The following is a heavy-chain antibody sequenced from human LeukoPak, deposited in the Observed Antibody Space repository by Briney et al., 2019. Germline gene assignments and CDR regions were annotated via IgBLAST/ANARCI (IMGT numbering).Heavy chain of an antibody. J-gene: IGHJ4*02. Sequence: GRSLRLSCAASGFTFSSYGMHWVRQAPGKGLEWVAFIWYDGSNKYYADSVKGRFTISRDNSKNTLYLQMNSLRAEDTAVYYCARAIGCSGGSCEGALDYWGQGTLVTVSS. CDR2: IWYDGSNK. CDR3: ARAIGCSGGSCEGALDY. CDR1: GFTFSSYG. D-gene: IGHD2-15*01. V-gene: IGHV3-33*01.